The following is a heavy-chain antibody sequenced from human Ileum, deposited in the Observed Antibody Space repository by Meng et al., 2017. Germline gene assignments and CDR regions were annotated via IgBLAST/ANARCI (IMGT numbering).Heavy chain of an antibody. CDR2: VYRAGGT. J-gene: IGHJ3*02. V-gene: IGHV3-53*01. Sequence: GESLKISCAVSDFTVSDKYMGWVRQAPGKGLEWVAIVYRAGGTDYPDSVKGRFTISRDNSRDTLYLHMSSLRGDDTAVYYCATPSLGWGGDAFDIWGQGTTVTVSS. CDR1: DFTVSDKY. D-gene: IGHD7-27*01. CDR3: ATPSLGWGGDAFDI.